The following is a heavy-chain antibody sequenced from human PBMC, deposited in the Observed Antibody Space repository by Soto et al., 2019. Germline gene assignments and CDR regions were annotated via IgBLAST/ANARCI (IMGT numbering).Heavy chain of an antibody. D-gene: IGHD5-18*01. J-gene: IGHJ4*02. V-gene: IGHV5-51*01. Sequence: GESLKISFKGSGYTFISYSIGWVRQMPGKGLEWMGLIYASDSDTRYSPSFQGQVTISVDKSISTAYLQWSSLKASDTAIYYCASAMKYSYGYYWGQGTLVTVSS. CDR3: ASAMKYSYGYY. CDR1: GYTFISYS. CDR2: IYASDSDT.